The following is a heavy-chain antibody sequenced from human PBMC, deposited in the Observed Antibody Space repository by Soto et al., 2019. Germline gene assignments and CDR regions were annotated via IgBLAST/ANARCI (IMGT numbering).Heavy chain of an antibody. CDR2: IYDSGST. Sequence: SETLSLTCTVSGSSISSGDYYWSWIRQPPGKGLEWIGYIYDSGSTFYNPSLKSRATISTDTSKNQLSLKLTSVTAADTAVYYCARNLGYYDSSGYYLPNWFDPWGQGTLVTVSS. J-gene: IGHJ5*02. D-gene: IGHD3-22*01. CDR3: ARNLGYYDSSGYYLPNWFDP. V-gene: IGHV4-30-4*01. CDR1: GSSISSGDYY.